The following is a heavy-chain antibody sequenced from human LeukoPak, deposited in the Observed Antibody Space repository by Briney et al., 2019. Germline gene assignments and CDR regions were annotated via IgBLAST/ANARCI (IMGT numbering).Heavy chain of an antibody. CDR1: GYSFTSYW. CDR3: ARQSYYDSSGYSYYFDY. Sequence: GESLKISCKGSGYSFTSYWIGWVRQMPGKGLEWMGIIYPGDSDTRYSPSFQGQVTISADKSISTAYLQRSSLKASDTAMYYCARQSYYDSSGYSYYFDYWGQGTLVTVSS. CDR2: IYPGDSDT. D-gene: IGHD3-22*01. J-gene: IGHJ4*02. V-gene: IGHV5-51*01.